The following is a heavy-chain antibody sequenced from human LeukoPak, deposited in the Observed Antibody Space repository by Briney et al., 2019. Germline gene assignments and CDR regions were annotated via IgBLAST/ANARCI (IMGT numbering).Heavy chain of an antibody. Sequence: SVKVSCKASGGTFSSYAISWVRQAPGQGLEWMGGIIPIFGTANYAQKFQGRVTVTADKSSTTVYMELSSLRSEDTAVYYCARGNIAAAGPFDYWGQGTLVTVSS. J-gene: IGHJ4*02. D-gene: IGHD6-13*01. CDR3: ARGNIAAAGPFDY. CDR1: GGTFSSYA. CDR2: IIPIFGTA. V-gene: IGHV1-69*06.